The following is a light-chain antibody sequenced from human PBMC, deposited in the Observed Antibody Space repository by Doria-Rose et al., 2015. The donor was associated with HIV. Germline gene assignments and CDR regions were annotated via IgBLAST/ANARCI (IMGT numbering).Light chain of an antibody. Sequence: EIVLTQSPGTLSLSPGERATLSCRASQSFSSTYLAWYHQKPGQAPSLLIYDGSTRATGIPDRFSASGSGTDFTLTINRLEPEDFALYYCHQYGTSWTFGQGTKVDI. CDR3: HQYGTSWT. J-gene: IGKJ1*01. V-gene: IGKV3-20*01. CDR1: QSFSSTY. CDR2: DGS.